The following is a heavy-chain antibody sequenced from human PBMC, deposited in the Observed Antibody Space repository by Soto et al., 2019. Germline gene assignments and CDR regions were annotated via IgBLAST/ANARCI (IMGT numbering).Heavy chain of an antibody. J-gene: IGHJ3*02. V-gene: IGHV3-23*01. CDR2: ISGSGGST. D-gene: IGHD3-3*01. Sequence: GGSLRLSCAASGFTFSSYPMSWARQAPGKGLEWVSAISGSGGSTYYADSVKGRFTISRDNSKNTLYLQMNSLRAEDTAVYYCAKDRSGYYDFWSGYPNDAFDIWGQGTMVTVSS. CDR1: GFTFSSYP. CDR3: AKDRSGYYDFWSGYPNDAFDI.